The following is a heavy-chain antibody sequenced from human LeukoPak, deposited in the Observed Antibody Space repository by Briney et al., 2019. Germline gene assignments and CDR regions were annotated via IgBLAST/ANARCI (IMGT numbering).Heavy chain of an antibody. CDR1: GYTFTNNY. J-gene: IGHJ3*02. Sequence: ASVTVSCKASGYTFTNNYMHWVRQAPGQGLEWMGIINPSGGSTSYAQKFQGRATMTRDRSTSTVYMELSSLRSEDTAVYYCARDLVWAFDIWGQGTMVTVSS. D-gene: IGHD6-13*01. CDR3: ARDLVWAFDI. CDR2: INPSGGST. V-gene: IGHV1-46*01.